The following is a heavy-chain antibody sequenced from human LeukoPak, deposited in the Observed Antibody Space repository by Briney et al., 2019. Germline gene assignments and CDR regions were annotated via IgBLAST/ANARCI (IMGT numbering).Heavy chain of an antibody. CDR1: GFIFSSYV. V-gene: IGHV3-23*01. J-gene: IGHJ3*02. Sequence: QAGGSLRLSCAASGFIFSSYVMGWVRQAPGKGLEWVSSISVGGGDTFASDSVKGRFTISRDNSKNTLYLQMNSLRAEDTAVYYCAKDPTLAAFDIWGQGTMVTVSS. CDR2: ISVGGGDT. CDR3: AKDPTLAAFDI.